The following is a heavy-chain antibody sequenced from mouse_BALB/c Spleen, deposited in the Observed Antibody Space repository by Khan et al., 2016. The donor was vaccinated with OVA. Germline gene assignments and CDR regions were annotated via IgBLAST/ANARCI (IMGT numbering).Heavy chain of an antibody. CDR2: ISSGGSYT. Sequence: EVQLVQSGGDLVRPGGSLKLSCAASGFSFSSYSMSWVRQTPEKRLEWVGTISSGGSYTYSPDSVKGRFTISRDNANNTLYLQMSRLKSEDTALDYCTRHRAYYGNNPYIDYWGQGTIVTVSS. J-gene: IGHJ2*01. CDR1: GFSFSSYS. CDR3: TRHRAYYGNNPYIDY. D-gene: IGHD1-1*01. V-gene: IGHV5-6-4*01.